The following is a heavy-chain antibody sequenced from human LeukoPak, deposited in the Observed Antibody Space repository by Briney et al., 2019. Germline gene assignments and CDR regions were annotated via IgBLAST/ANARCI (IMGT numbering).Heavy chain of an antibody. Sequence: GGSLRLACAASGFTFSRYWMHWVRQAPGKGLVWVSRINGGATSTSYADSVKGRFTISRDNAKNTLYLQINSLRAEDTAVYYCVRVGDDAFDIWGQGTMVTVPS. J-gene: IGHJ3*02. CDR1: GFTFSRYW. D-gene: IGHD3-10*01. CDR2: INGGATST. CDR3: VRVGDDAFDI. V-gene: IGHV3-74*01.